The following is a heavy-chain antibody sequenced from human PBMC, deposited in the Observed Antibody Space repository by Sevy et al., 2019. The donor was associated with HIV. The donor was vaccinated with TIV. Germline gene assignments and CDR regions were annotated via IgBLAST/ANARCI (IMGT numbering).Heavy chain of an antibody. CDR1: GYTLTKLP. D-gene: IGHD3-3*01. J-gene: IGHJ6*02. Sequence: ASVKVSCKVSGYTLTKLPMHWVRQAPGKGLEWMGGFDPEDGETIYAQRFQGRVTMTEDTATDTAYMELSSLRSEDTAVYYCATLDFWSENPFYGTDVWGPGTTVTVSS. V-gene: IGHV1-24*01. CDR3: ATLDFWSENPFYGTDV. CDR2: FDPEDGET.